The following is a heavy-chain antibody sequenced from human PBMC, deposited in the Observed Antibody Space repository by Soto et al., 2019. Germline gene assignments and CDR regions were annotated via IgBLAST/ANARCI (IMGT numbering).Heavy chain of an antibody. J-gene: IGHJ4*02. CDR1: GCTVSSNY. CDR2: IYSGGST. D-gene: IGHD3-22*01. V-gene: IGHV3-53*01. CDR3: ARAYYYDSSGYLY. Sequence: PGGSLRLSCSASGCTVSSNYMSWVRQAPGKGLEWVSVIYSGGSTYYADSVKGRFTISRDNSKNTLYLQMNSLRAEDTAVYYCARAYYYDSSGYLYWGQGTLVTVSS.